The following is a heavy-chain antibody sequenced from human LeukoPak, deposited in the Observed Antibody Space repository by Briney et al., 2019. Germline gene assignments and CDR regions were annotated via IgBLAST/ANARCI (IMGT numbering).Heavy chain of an antibody. CDR1: GYTLTELS. Sequence: ASVKVSCKVSGYTLTELSMHWVRHGPGKGLEWMGGFDPEDGETIYAQKFQGRVTMTEDTSTDTAYMELSSLRSEDTAVYYCATDSSLYNIAVAAFDYWGQGTLVTVSS. J-gene: IGHJ4*02. CDR3: ATDSSLYNIAVAAFDY. V-gene: IGHV1-24*01. CDR2: FDPEDGET. D-gene: IGHD6-19*01.